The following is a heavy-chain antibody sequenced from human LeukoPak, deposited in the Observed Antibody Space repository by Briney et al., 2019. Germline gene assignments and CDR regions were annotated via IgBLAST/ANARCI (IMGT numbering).Heavy chain of an antibody. J-gene: IGHJ4*02. V-gene: IGHV4-38-2*02. CDR1: GFTFDDYA. CDR2: IYQSGST. CDR3: VRDFDY. Sequence: PGGSLRLSCAASGFTFDDYAMHWVRQPPGKGLEWIGSIYQSGSTYYNPSLKSRVTISVDTSKNQFSLKLSSVTAADTAVYYCVRDFDYWGQGTLVTVSS.